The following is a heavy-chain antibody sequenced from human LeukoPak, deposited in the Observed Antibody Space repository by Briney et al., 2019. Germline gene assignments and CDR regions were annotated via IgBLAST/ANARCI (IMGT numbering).Heavy chain of an antibody. CDR2: ISGSGGST. CDR3: AKDLDFWSGPLDY. D-gene: IGHD3-3*01. CDR1: GFTFSNYW. J-gene: IGHJ4*02. Sequence: QSGGSLRLSCVASGFTFSNYWMSWVRQAPGKGLEWVSAISGSGGSTYYADSVKGRFTISRDNSKNTLYLQMNSLRAEDTAVYYCAKDLDFWSGPLDYWGQGTLVTVSS. V-gene: IGHV3-23*01.